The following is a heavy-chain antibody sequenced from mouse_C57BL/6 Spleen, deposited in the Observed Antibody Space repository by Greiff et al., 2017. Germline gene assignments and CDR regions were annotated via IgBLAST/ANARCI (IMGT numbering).Heavy chain of an antibody. D-gene: IGHD2-4*01. J-gene: IGHJ3*01. CDR3: ARSDLYYDYDEFAY. CDR2: IHPNSGST. V-gene: IGHV1-64*01. CDR1: GYTFTSYW. Sequence: QVQLKQPGAELVKPGASVKLSCKASGYTFTSYWMHWVKQRPGQGLEWIGMIHPNSGSTNYNEKFKSKATLTVDKSSSTAYMQLSSLTSEDSAVYYCARSDLYYDYDEFAYWGQGTLVTVSA.